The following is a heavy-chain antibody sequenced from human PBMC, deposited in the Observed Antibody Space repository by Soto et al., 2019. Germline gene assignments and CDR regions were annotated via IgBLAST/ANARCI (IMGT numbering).Heavy chain of an antibody. CDR1: GGSISSYY. CDR3: ARRYGASFDY. CDR2: IYYSGST. J-gene: IGHJ4*02. D-gene: IGHD4-17*01. Sequence: SETLSLTCTVSGGSISSYYWSWIRQPPGKGLEWIGYIYYSGSTNYNPSLKSRVTISVDTSKNQFSLKLSSVTAADTAVYYCARRYGASFDYWGQGSLVTVSS. V-gene: IGHV4-59*01.